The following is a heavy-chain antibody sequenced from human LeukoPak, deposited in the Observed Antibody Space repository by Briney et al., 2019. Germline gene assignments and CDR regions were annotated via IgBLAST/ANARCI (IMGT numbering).Heavy chain of an antibody. CDR3: VREPDCSSTSCSNDAFDI. Sequence: GASVKVSCKASGYTFTSYGISWVRQAPGQGLEWMGWISAYNGNTNYAQKLQGRVTMTTDTSTSTAYMELRSLRSDDTAVYYCVREPDCSSTSCSNDAFDIWGQGTMVTVSS. V-gene: IGHV1-18*01. CDR2: ISAYNGNT. J-gene: IGHJ3*02. CDR1: GYTFTSYG. D-gene: IGHD2-2*01.